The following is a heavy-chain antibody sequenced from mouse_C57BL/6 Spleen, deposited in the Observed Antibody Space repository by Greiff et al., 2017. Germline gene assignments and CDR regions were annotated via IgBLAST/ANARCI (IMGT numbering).Heavy chain of an antibody. CDR1: GYTFTSYW. CDR2: IDPSDSET. J-gene: IGHJ2*01. Sequence: QVQLQQPGAELVRPGSSVKLSCKASGYTFTSYWMHWVKQRPIQGLEWIGNIDPSDSETHYNQKFKDKATLTVDKSSSTAYMQLSSLTSEDSAVYYCARSWAYSNYHFDYWGQGTTLTVSS. D-gene: IGHD2-5*01. CDR3: ARSWAYSNYHFDY. V-gene: IGHV1-52*01.